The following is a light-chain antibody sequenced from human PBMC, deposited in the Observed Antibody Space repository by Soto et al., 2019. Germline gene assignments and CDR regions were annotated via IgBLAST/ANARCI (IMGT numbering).Light chain of an antibody. Sequence: DIQMTQSPSTLSASVGDRVTITCRASESISSWLAWYQQKPGKAPKLLIYAASTLQSGVPSRFSGSGSGTEFTLTISSLQPEDFATYYCQQYNSYSGTFGQGTKVDIK. CDR1: ESISSW. J-gene: IGKJ1*01. V-gene: IGKV1-5*01. CDR3: QQYNSYSGT. CDR2: AAS.